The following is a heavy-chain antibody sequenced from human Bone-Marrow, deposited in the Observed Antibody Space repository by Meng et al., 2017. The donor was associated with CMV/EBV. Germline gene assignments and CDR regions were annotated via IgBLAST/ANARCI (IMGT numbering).Heavy chain of an antibody. D-gene: IGHD3-3*01. J-gene: IGHJ4*02. Sequence: GGSLRLSCAASGFTFSSYGMHWVRQAPGKGLEWVAFIRYDGSNKYYADSVKGRFTISRDNSKNTLYLQMNSLRAEDTAVYYCAKDLALLTIFGVGDYWGPGKLVNFSS. CDR2: IRYDGSNK. CDR1: GFTFSSYG. V-gene: IGHV3-30*02. CDR3: AKDLALLTIFGVGDY.